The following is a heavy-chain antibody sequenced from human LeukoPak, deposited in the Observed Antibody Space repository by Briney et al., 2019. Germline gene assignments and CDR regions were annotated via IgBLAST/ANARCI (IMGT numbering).Heavy chain of an antibody. CDR2: IKQDGSEK. J-gene: IGHJ4*02. CDR3: ARCGSYYTFDY. V-gene: IGHV3-7*01. CDR1: GFTFSSYA. D-gene: IGHD3-10*01. Sequence: GGSLRLSCAASGFTFSSYAMSWVRQAPGKGLEWVANIKQDGSEKYYVDSVKGRFTISRDNAKNSLYLQMNSLRAEDTAVYYCARCGSYYTFDYWGQGTLVTVSS.